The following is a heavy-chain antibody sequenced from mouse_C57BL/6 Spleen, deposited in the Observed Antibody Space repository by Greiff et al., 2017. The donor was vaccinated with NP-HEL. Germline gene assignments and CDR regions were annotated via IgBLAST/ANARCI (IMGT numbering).Heavy chain of an antibody. V-gene: IGHV1-81*01. CDR3: ARKGSSYDFDY. CDR1: GYTFTSYG. J-gene: IGHJ2*01. CDR2: IYPRSGNT. D-gene: IGHD1-1*01. Sequence: VQLQESGAELARPGASVKLSCKASGYTFTSYGISWVKQRTGQGLEWIGEIYPRSGNTYYNEKFKGKATLTADKSSSTAYMELRSLTSEDSAVYFCARKGSSYDFDYWGQGTTLTVSS.